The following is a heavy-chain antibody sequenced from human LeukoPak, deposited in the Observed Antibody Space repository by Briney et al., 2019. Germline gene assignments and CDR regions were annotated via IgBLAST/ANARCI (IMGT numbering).Heavy chain of an antibody. D-gene: IGHD6-6*01. V-gene: IGHV3-48*03. J-gene: IGHJ6*03. CDR2: ISSSGSTI. Sequence: GGSLRLSCAASGFTFNIYEMNWVRQAPGKGLEWASYISSSGSTIYYADSVKGRFTISRDNAKNSLYLQMNSLRAEDTAVYYCASDSSSSDYYYYMDVWGKGTSVTVSS. CDR3: ASDSSSSDYYYYMDV. CDR1: GFTFNIYE.